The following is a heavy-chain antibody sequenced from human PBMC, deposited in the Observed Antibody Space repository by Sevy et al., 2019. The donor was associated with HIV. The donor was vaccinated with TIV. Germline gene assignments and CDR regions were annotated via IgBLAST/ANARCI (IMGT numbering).Heavy chain of an antibody. CDR3: ARGRVGGTSSWYGAFDV. CDR1: GGSINSGGYS. J-gene: IGHJ3*01. CDR2: IFQSGAT. D-gene: IGHD6-13*01. V-gene: IGHV4-30-2*01. Sequence: SETLSLTCAVSGGSINSGGYSWSWIRQPPGKGLEWIGYIFQSGATYYIPSLQSRVSISVDVSKNQFSLNLRSVTAADTAVYYCARGRVGGTSSWYGAFDVWGQGTMVTVSS.